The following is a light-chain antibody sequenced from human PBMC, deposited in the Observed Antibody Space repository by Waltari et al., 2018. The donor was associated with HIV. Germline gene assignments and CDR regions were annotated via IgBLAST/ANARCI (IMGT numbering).Light chain of an antibody. CDR2: DVS. V-gene: IGLV2-14*01. CDR3: SSYTSSSTLVV. Sequence: QSALTHPASVSGSPGQSITIPCTGTSSDVGGYNYVSRYQQHPGKAPKLMIYDVSNRPSGVSNRFSGSKSGNTASLTISGLQAEDEADYYCSSYTSSSTLVVFGGGTKLTVL. J-gene: IGLJ2*01. CDR1: SSDVGGYNY.